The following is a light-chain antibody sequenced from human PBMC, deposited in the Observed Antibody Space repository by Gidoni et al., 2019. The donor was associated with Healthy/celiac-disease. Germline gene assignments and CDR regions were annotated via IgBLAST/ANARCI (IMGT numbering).Light chain of an antibody. V-gene: IGLV3-1*01. J-gene: IGLJ3*02. CDR2: ENR. CDR1: ELGDKY. CDR3: QAWDSSTWV. Sequence: SYELTQPPSVSVSPGQTASITCSGDELGDKYACWYQQKPGQSPVLVSYENRKRPSGIPERFAGSNSGNTATLTISGTQAMDEADYYCQAWDSSTWVFGGGTKLTVL.